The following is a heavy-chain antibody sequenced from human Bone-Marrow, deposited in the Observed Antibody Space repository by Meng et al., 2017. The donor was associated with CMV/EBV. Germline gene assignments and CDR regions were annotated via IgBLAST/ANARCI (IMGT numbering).Heavy chain of an antibody. J-gene: IGHJ4*01. CDR3: ARDAEGDLWSGGYFGY. CDR1: GFRFSSFW. CDR2: IKHDGNEK. Sequence: GGSLRLSCVASGFRFSSFWMSWVRQAPGKGPEWLANIKHDGNEKYSVDSVKGRFTISRDNSMNSLYLQMNSLRADDTAIYYCARDAEGDLWSGGYFGYCGHGTLVTVSS. V-gene: IGHV3-7*01. D-gene: IGHD3-3*01.